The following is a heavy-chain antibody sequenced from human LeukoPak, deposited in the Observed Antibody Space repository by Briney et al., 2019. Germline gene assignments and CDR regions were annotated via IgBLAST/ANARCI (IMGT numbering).Heavy chain of an antibody. J-gene: IGHJ4*02. CDR2: INSDGSTT. CDR1: GFTFSSYW. CDR3: ARDRDRAEFYFDY. V-gene: IGHV3-74*01. Sequence: AGGSLRLSCAASGFTFSSYWMHWVRQAPGKGLVWVSRINSDGSTTSYADSVRGRFTISRDNSKNTVYVQMNNLRAEDTAVYYCARDRDRAEFYFDYWGQGTLVTVSS. D-gene: IGHD1-14*01.